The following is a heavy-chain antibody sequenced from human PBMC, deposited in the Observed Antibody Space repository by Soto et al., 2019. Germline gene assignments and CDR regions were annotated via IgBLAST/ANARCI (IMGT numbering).Heavy chain of an antibody. D-gene: IGHD7-27*01. V-gene: IGHV3-11*04. CDR3: ARDLSWGSNWYYYMDV. CDR1: GVPFSDYY. J-gene: IGHJ6*03. CDR2: ISSSGSTI. Sequence: GGSLRLSCAASGVPFSDYYMSWIRQAPGKGLEWVSYISSSGSTIYYADSVKGRFTVSRDNARNSLYLQMNSLRAEDTAVYYCARDLSWGSNWYYYMDVWGKGTTVTVSS.